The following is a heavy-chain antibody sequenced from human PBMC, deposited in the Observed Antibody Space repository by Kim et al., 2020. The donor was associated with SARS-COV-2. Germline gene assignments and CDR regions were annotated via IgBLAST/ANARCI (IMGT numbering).Heavy chain of an antibody. CDR1: GYTFTGYY. V-gene: IGHV1-2*02. CDR2: INPNSGGT. Sequence: APVKVSCKASGYTFTGYYMHWVRQAPGQGLEWMGWINPNSGGTNYAQKFQGRVTMSRDTSISTAYMELSRLRSDDTAVYYCARGGYCSSTSCHPGNYYYYYMDVWGKGTTVTVSS. J-gene: IGHJ6*03. CDR3: ARGGYCSSTSCHPGNYYYYYMDV. D-gene: IGHD2-2*01.